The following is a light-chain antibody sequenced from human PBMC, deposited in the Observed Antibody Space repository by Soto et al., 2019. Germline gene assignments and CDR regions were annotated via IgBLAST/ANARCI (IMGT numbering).Light chain of an antibody. CDR3: QSYDSSMSGLV. V-gene: IGLV1-40*01. CDR2: GNS. Sequence: QSVLTQPPSVSGSPGQRVTISCTGSSSNIGAGYDVHWYQQLPGTAPKLLISGNSNRPSGVPDRFSGSKSGTSASLAITWLQDEDEADDYCQSYDSSMSGLVFGGGTKLTVL. J-gene: IGLJ3*02. CDR1: SSNIGAGYD.